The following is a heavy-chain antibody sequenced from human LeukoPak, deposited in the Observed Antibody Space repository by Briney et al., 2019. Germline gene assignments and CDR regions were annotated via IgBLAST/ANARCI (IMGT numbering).Heavy chain of an antibody. D-gene: IGHD2-15*01. CDR2: INPNSGGT. CDR3: ARDKSCSGGSCYWFDP. Sequence: ASVKVSCKASGYTFTSYYMHWVRQAPGQGLEWMGWINPNSGGTNYAQKFQGRVTMTRDTSISTAYMELSRLRSDDTAVYYCARDKSCSGGSCYWFDPWGQGTLVTVSS. CDR1: GYTFTSYY. V-gene: IGHV1-2*02. J-gene: IGHJ5*02.